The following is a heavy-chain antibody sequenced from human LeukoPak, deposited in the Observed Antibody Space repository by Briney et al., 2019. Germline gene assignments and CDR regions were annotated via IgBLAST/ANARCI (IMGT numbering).Heavy chain of an antibody. J-gene: IGHJ3*02. Sequence: PSETLSLTCTVSGGSISSSTYYWGWIRQPPGRGLEWIGTIYYRGSTYYNPSLKSRVTISVDTSNNQFSLRLSSVTAADTAVYYCARGVERKYSYYTGGYYDAFHIWGHGTMVTVSS. D-gene: IGHD3-22*01. CDR3: ARGVERKYSYYTGGYYDAFHI. CDR1: GGSISSSTYY. CDR2: IYYRGST. V-gene: IGHV4-39*01.